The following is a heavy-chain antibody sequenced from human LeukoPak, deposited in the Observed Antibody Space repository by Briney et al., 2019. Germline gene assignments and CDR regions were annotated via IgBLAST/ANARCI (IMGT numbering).Heavy chain of an antibody. D-gene: IGHD5-18*01. V-gene: IGHV1-69*13. CDR1: GGTLSSYA. CDR3: AREGVGSYGSFAY. CDR2: IIPIFGTA. J-gene: IGHJ4*02. Sequence: SVKVSCKASGGTLSSYAISWLRQAPGQGLEWMGGIIPIFGTANYAQKFQGRVTITADESTSTAYMELSSLRSEDTAVYYCAREGVGSYGSFAYWGQGTLVTVSS.